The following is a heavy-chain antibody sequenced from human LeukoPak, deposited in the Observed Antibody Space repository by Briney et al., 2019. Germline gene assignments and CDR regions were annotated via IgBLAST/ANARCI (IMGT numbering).Heavy chain of an antibody. Sequence: SETLSLTCTVSGGSISSGGYYWSWIRQHPGKGLEWIGYIYYSGSTYYNPSLKSRVTISVDTSKNQFSLKLSSVTAADTAVYYCASSYSSSFRYFDYWGQGTLVTVSS. CDR3: ASSYSSSFRYFDY. D-gene: IGHD6-6*01. J-gene: IGHJ4*02. V-gene: IGHV4-31*03. CDR2: IYYSGST. CDR1: GGSISSGGYY.